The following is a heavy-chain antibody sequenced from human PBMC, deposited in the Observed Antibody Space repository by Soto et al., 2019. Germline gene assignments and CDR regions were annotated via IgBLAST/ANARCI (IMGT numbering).Heavy chain of an antibody. CDR3: ARVGGSSWH. J-gene: IGHJ4*02. V-gene: IGHV3-74*01. CDR1: GFTFSSYW. D-gene: IGHD6-6*01. Sequence: EVQLVESGGGLVQPGGSLRLSCAASGFTFSSYWMHWVRQATGKGLVWVSRINGDGGTTNYADSVKGRFTISRDNAKNTLFLQMNSLRVEDAAVYYCARVGGSSWHWGQGTLVTVSS. CDR2: INGDGGTT.